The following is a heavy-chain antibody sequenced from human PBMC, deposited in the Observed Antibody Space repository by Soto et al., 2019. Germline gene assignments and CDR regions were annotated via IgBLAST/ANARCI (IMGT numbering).Heavy chain of an antibody. CDR3: ARDQNGYSYGLIGNWFDP. CDR1: GGTFSSYA. J-gene: IGHJ5*02. Sequence: SVQVSCKASGGTFSSYAISWVRQAPGQGLEWMGGIIPIFGTANYAQKFQGRVTITADESTSTAYMELSSLRSEDTAVYYCARDQNGYSYGLIGNWFDPWGQGTLVTAPQ. CDR2: IIPIFGTA. V-gene: IGHV1-69*13. D-gene: IGHD5-18*01.